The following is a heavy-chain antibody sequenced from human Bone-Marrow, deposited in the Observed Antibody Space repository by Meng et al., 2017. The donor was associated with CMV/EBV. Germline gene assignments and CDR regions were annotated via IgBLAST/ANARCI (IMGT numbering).Heavy chain of an antibody. V-gene: IGHV4-38-2*02. D-gene: IGHD3-3*01. J-gene: IGHJ4*02. CDR3: AREIGTYYDFWSGYYLDY. CDR1: GSSISSGYY. Sequence: SETLSLTCTVSGSSISSGYYWGWIRQPPGKGLEWIGSIYHSGSTYYNPSLKSRVTISVDTSKNQFSLKLSSVTAADTAVYYCAREIGTYYDFWSGYYLDYRGQGTLVTVS. CDR2: IYHSGST.